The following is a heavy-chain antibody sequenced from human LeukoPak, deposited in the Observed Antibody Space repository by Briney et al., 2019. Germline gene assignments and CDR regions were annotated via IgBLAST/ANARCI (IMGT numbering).Heavy chain of an antibody. CDR1: GFTFSSYA. CDR3: ARVGLVAVSKAPIDY. CDR2: ISGSGGST. Sequence: GGSLRLSCAASGFTFSSYAMSWVRQAPGKGLEWVSAISGSGGSTYYADSVKGRFTISRDNSKNTLYLQMNSLRTEDTAIYYCARVGLVAVSKAPIDYWGQGKLVTVSS. J-gene: IGHJ4*02. D-gene: IGHD1-26*01. V-gene: IGHV3-23*01.